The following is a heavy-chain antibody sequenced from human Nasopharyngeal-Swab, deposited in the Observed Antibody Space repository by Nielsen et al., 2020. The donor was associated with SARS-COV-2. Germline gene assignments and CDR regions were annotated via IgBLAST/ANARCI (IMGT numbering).Heavy chain of an antibody. V-gene: IGHV4-59*08. CDR2: IYYSGST. D-gene: IGHD4-11*01. J-gene: IGHJ6*03. CDR1: GGSISSYY. Sequence: SETLSLTCTVSGGSISSYYWSWIRQPPGKGLEWIGYIYYSGSTNYNPSLKSRVTISVDTSKNQFSLKLSSVTAADTAVYYCARQKKDVKNYSSYRTNSYYYYYYMDVWGKGTTVTVSS. CDR3: ARQKKDVKNYSSYRTNSYYYYYYMDV.